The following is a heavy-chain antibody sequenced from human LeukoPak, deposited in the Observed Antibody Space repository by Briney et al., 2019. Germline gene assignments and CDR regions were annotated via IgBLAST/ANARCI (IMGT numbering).Heavy chain of an antibody. V-gene: IGHV3-7*01. CDR1: EFTFTTYW. CDR3: ARVHHSSSWGTDDC. D-gene: IGHD6-13*01. CDR2: IKEDGSEK. J-gene: IGHJ4*02. Sequence: GGSLRLSCEASEFTFTTYWMSWVRQAPGKGLEWVANIKEDGSEKYYVDSVRGRFTISRDNAKNSLYLHMNSLRAEDTAVYYCARVHHSSSWGTDDCWGQGTLVTVSS.